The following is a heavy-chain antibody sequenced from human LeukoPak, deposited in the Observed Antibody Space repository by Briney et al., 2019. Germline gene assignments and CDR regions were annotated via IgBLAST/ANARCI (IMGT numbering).Heavy chain of an antibody. Sequence: GESLQISCRGSGYHFTSYWIGWVRPLPGKGLEWMGIIYPGDSDTRYRPSFQGHVTISADKSISTAYLQWSSLKASDTAMYYCARHGAVAVADTGSFDYWGQGTLVTVSS. CDR2: IYPGDSDT. CDR1: GYHFTSYW. D-gene: IGHD6-19*01. V-gene: IGHV5-51*01. CDR3: ARHGAVAVADTGSFDY. J-gene: IGHJ4*02.